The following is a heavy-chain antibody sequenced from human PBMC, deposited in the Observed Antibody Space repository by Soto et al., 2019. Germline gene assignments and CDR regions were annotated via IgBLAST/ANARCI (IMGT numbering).Heavy chain of an antibody. Sequence: GESVKISCKGSGYSFTSYWIGWVRQMPGKGLEWMGIIYPGDSDTRYSPSFQGQVTISADKSISTAYLQWSSLKASDTAMYYCASLRPTTYGSYFDYCGQGTLLTVSS. D-gene: IGHD4-17*01. CDR1: GYSFTSYW. CDR3: ASLRPTTYGSYFDY. J-gene: IGHJ4*02. V-gene: IGHV5-51*01. CDR2: IYPGDSDT.